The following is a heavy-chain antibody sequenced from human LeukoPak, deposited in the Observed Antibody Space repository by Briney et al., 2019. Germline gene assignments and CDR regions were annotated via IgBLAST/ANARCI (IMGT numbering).Heavy chain of an antibody. J-gene: IGHJ4*02. Sequence: SVKVSCKASGGTFSSYAISWVRQAPGQGLEWMGRIIPILGIANYAQKFQGRVTIAADKSTSTAYMELSSLRSEDTAVYYCARSRELWFGELFYDYWGQGTLVTVSS. CDR3: ARSRELWFGELFYDY. V-gene: IGHV1-69*04. D-gene: IGHD3-10*01. CDR1: GGTFSSYA. CDR2: IIPILGIA.